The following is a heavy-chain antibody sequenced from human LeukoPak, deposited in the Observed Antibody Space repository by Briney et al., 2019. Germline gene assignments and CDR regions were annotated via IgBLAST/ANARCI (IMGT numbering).Heavy chain of an antibody. Sequence: SETLSLTCTVSGGSISSSSYYWSWIRQPAGKGLEWIGRIYTSGSTNYNPSLKSRVTISVDTSKNQFSLKLSSVTAADTAVYYCARDLIFAHYFDYWGQGTLVTVSS. CDR1: GGSISSSSYY. CDR2: IYTSGST. D-gene: IGHD3-16*01. V-gene: IGHV4-61*02. CDR3: ARDLIFAHYFDY. J-gene: IGHJ4*02.